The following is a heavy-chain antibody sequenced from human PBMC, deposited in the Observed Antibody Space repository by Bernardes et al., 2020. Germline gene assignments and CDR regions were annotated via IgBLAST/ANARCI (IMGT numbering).Heavy chain of an antibody. CDR2: INWNEGSS. J-gene: IGHJ6*02. V-gene: IGHV3-20*04. CDR1: GFTSDDYG. D-gene: IGHD2-15*01. Sequence: GGSLRLSCAFSGFTSDDYGMSWVRQAPGKGLEWVAGINWNEGSSGYADSVKGRFTISRDNGRNILYLQMYNLRAEDTALYYCARDMTPSHHYYYFGLDVWGQGTTVTVSS. CDR3: ARDMTPSHHYYYFGLDV.